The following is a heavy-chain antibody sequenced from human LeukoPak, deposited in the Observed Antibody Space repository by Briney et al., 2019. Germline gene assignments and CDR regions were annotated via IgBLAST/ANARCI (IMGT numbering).Heavy chain of an antibody. J-gene: IGHJ4*02. CDR2: INPSGRST. CDR3: ARLGHDSSGPFDY. D-gene: IGHD3-22*01. Sequence: ASVKVSCKASGGTFSSYAISWVRQAPGQGLEWMGTINPSGRSTSYAQKFQGRVTMTRDTSTSTVYMELSSLRSEDTAVYYCARLGHDSSGPFDYWGQGTLVSVSS. V-gene: IGHV1-46*01. CDR1: GGTFSSYA.